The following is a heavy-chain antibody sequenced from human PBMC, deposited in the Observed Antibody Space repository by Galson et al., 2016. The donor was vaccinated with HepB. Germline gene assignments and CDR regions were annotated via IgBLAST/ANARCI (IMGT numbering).Heavy chain of an antibody. V-gene: IGHV5-51*01. CDR3: AGRKKTGPSYYFDF. CDR2: IFPGDSET. J-gene: IGHJ4*02. CDR1: GYLFNSYW. Sequence: QSGAEVKKPGESLRISCQGSGYLFNSYWIGWVRQMPGKGPEWMGIIFPGDSETKYSPSFEGQVTMSAYKSISTAYLQWDSLKASDTAIYYCAGRKKTGPSYYFDFWGQGTLVTVSS.